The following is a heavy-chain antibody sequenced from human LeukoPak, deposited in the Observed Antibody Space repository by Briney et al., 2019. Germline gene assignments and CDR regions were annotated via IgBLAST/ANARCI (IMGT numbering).Heavy chain of an antibody. Sequence: SVKVSCKASGYTFTGYYMHWVRQAPGQGLEWMGRIIPILGIANYAQKFQGRVTITADKSTSTAYMELSSLRSEDTAVYYCARDGGIAARPAYFQHWGQGTLVTVSS. J-gene: IGHJ1*01. D-gene: IGHD6-6*01. CDR2: IIPILGIA. CDR1: GYTFTGYY. CDR3: ARDGGIAARPAYFQH. V-gene: IGHV1-69*04.